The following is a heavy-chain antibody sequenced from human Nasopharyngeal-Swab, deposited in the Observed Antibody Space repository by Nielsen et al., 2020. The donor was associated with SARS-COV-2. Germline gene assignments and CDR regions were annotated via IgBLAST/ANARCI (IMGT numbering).Heavy chain of an antibody. CDR1: GFTFSSYA. CDR2: ISGSGGST. Sequence: GESLKISCAASGFTFSSYAMSWVRQAPGKGLEWVSAISGSGGSTYYADSVEGRFTISRDNAKNSLFLQMNSLRAEDTAVYYCARSRPAYYFDYWGHGTLVTVSS. V-gene: IGHV3-23*01. D-gene: IGHD3-16*01. CDR3: ARSRPAYYFDY. J-gene: IGHJ4*01.